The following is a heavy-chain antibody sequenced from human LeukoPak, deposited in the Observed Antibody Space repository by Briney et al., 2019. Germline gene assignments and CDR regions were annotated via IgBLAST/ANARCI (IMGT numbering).Heavy chain of an antibody. CDR2: IRYDGSNK. D-gene: IGHD3-10*01. CDR3: ASLYGSGSYLFDP. Sequence: PGGSLRLSCAASGFTFSSYGMHWVRQAPGKGLEWVAFIRYDGSNKYYADSVKGRFIISRDNSKNTLHLQMNSLRAEDTAVYYCASLYGSGSYLFDPWGQGTLVTVSS. V-gene: IGHV3-30*02. CDR1: GFTFSSYG. J-gene: IGHJ5*02.